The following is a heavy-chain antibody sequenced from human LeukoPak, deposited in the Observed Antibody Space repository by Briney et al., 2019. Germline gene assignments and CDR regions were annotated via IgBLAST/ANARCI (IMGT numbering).Heavy chain of an antibody. CDR3: ASMGYFDWSSPFDY. Sequence: KPLETLSLTFTVSGGAIGSYYRGWIRQPPGKGLGVVGYIYYSGSTNYNPSLKSRVTISVDTSKNQFSLKLSSVTAADTAVYYCASMGYFDWSSPFDYWGQGTLVTVSS. J-gene: IGHJ4*02. CDR2: IYYSGST. V-gene: IGHV4-59*12. CDR1: GGAIGSYY. D-gene: IGHD3-9*01.